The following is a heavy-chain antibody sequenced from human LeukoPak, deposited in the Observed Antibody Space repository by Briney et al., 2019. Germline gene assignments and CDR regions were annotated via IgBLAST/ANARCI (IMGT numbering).Heavy chain of an antibody. D-gene: IGHD2-2*01. CDR3: ARYCRTSSCSSYSYYGMDV. J-gene: IGHJ6*02. CDR1: GFTFSSYA. V-gene: IGHV3-23*01. Sequence: GGSLRLSCAASGFTFSSYAVTWVRQAPGKGLEWVSAISGSGGNTYYADSVKGRFTISRDNSKNTLFLQMNGLRAGDTAQYYCARYCRTSSCSSYSYYGMDVWGQGTTVTVSS. CDR2: ISGSGGNT.